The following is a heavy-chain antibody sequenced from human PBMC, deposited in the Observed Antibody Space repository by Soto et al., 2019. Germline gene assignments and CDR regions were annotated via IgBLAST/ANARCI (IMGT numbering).Heavy chain of an antibody. CDR2: IYYSGST. Sequence: SETLALSCTVSGRIISSYDGGGIRTTPGKGLEWIGYIYYSGSTNYNPSLKSRVTISVDTSKNQFSLKLSSVTAADTAVYYCARGHSSGWIDAFDIWGQGTMVTVSS. J-gene: IGHJ3*02. V-gene: IGHV4-59*01. CDR1: GRIISSYD. CDR3: ARGHSSGWIDAFDI. D-gene: IGHD6-19*01.